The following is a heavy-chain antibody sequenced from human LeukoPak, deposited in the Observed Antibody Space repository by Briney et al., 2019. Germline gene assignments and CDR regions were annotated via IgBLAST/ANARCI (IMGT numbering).Heavy chain of an antibody. CDR1: GFTFSTYP. CDR3: ARGDSVIRRLDY. D-gene: IGHD2-21*01. J-gene: IGHJ4*02. Sequence: AGGSLRLSCAASGFTFSTYPMHWVRQAPGKGLEYVSAISSNGDTTYYANSVKGRFTISRDNSKNTLFLQMGSLRAEDMAVYYCARGDSVIRRLDYWGQGTLVTVSS. V-gene: IGHV3-64*01. CDR2: ISSNGDTT.